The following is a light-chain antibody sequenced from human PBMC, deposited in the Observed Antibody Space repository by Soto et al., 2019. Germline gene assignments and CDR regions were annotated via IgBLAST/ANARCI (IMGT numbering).Light chain of an antibody. Sequence: DIQLTQSPPTLSASVGDRVTITCRASQSIRYYLAWYQQMPGKAPNLLIYGASNLQSGVPSRFSGSGSGTEFTLTISSLQPDDFATYFCQHHNSYSQTFGQGTKVEIK. J-gene: IGKJ1*01. CDR3: QHHNSYSQT. V-gene: IGKV1-5*01. CDR1: QSIRYY. CDR2: GAS.